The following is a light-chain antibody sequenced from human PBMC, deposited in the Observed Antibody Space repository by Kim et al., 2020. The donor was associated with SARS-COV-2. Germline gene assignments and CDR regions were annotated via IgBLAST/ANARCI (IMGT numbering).Light chain of an antibody. Sequence: ATGERATLSCRASHIVSSDYVACIQQKPGQPPRLLIYGASNRATGIPDRFSGSGSGADFTLTITRLEPEDFALYYCQQYGSSSYTFGQGTKLEI. CDR2: GAS. J-gene: IGKJ2*01. CDR1: HIVSSDY. V-gene: IGKV3-20*01. CDR3: QQYGSSSYT.